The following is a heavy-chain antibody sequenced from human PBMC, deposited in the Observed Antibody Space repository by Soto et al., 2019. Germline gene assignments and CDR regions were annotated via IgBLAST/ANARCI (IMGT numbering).Heavy chain of an antibody. D-gene: IGHD3-22*01. CDR3: AITWYYYDSSGYYTFDY. V-gene: IGHV3-48*03. Sequence: VGSLRLSCAASGFTFSSYEMNWVRQAPGKGLEWVSYISSSGSTIYYADSVKGRFTISRDNAKNSLYLQMNSLRAEDTAVYYCAITWYYYDSSGYYTFDYWGQGTLVTVSS. CDR2: ISSSGSTI. J-gene: IGHJ4*02. CDR1: GFTFSSYE.